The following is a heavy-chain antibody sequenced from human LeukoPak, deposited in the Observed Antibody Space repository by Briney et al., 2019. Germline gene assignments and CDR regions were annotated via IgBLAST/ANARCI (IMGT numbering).Heavy chain of an antibody. D-gene: IGHD1-26*01. CDR2: IRSRGYGGTT. V-gene: IGHV3-49*03. Sequence: GGSLRLSCTGSGFIFGDYAMTWFRQAPGRGLEWVAFIRSRGYGGTTQYAASVEGRFTISRDDSKSIAYLQMNSLKSDDTAVYYCTGRQTFDYWGQGTLVTVSS. CDR1: GFIFGDYA. CDR3: TGRQTFDY. J-gene: IGHJ4*02.